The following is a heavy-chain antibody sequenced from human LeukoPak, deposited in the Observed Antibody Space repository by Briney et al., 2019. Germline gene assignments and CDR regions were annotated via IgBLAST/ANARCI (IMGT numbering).Heavy chain of an antibody. Sequence: PGGSLRLSCAASGFTFSSYSMNWVRQAPGKGLEWVSYISSSSSTIYYADSVKGRFTISRDNAKNSLYLQTNSLRAEDTAVYYCARAQRGGIVVVPAALMALGYWGQGTLVTVSS. V-gene: IGHV3-48*01. CDR1: GFTFSSYS. J-gene: IGHJ4*02. D-gene: IGHD2-2*01. CDR2: ISSSSSTI. CDR3: ARAQRGGIVVVPAALMALGY.